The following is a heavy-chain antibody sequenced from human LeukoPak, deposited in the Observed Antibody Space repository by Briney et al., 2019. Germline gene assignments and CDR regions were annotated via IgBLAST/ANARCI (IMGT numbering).Heavy chain of an antibody. CDR3: AKDSSSSDFDY. Sequence: GGSLRLSCAASGFTFSSYGMHWVRQAPGKGLEWVAVISYDGSNKYYADSVKGRFTISRDNSKNTLYLQMNSLSAEDTAVYYCAKDSSSSDFDYWGQGTLVTVSS. V-gene: IGHV3-30*18. CDR2: ISYDGSNK. CDR1: GFTFSSYG. D-gene: IGHD6-6*01. J-gene: IGHJ4*02.